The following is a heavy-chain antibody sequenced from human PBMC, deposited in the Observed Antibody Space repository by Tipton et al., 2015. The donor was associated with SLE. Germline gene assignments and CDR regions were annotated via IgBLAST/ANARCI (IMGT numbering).Heavy chain of an antibody. CDR3: ARDSCSSTSCYGWYYFDY. V-gene: IGHV4-59*11. J-gene: IGHJ4*02. CDR2: IYYSGST. CDR1: GGSISDHY. Sequence: TLSLTCTVSGGSISDHYWSWIRQPPGKGLEWIGYIYYSGSTNYNPSFRSRVTISVDTSKSQFSLKLSSVTAADTAVYYCARDSCSSTSCYGWYYFDYWGQGTLVTVSS. D-gene: IGHD2-2*01.